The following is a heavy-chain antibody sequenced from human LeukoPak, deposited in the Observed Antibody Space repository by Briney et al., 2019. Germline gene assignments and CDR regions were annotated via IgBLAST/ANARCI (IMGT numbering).Heavy chain of an antibody. Sequence: ASVKVSCKASGYTFISYGISWVRQAPGQGPQWMGWISAYNGNTNYAQKVQGRVTMTTDTSTSTAYMELRSLRPDDTAVYYCARDTIAIRPGWFDPWGQGTLVTVSS. CDR1: GYTFISYG. V-gene: IGHV1-18*04. CDR3: ARDTIAIRPGWFDP. CDR2: ISAYNGNT. J-gene: IGHJ5*02. D-gene: IGHD6-6*01.